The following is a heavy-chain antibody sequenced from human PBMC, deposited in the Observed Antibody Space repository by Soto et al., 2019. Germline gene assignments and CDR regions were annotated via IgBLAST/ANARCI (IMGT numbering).Heavy chain of an antibody. CDR1: GYTFTSYY. D-gene: IGHD2-15*01. CDR3: ARDLGYCRSGTCYREWFDP. V-gene: IGHV1-46*01. CDR2: INPSGGST. J-gene: IGHJ5*02. Sequence: ASVKVSCKASGYTFTSYYMHWVRQAPGQGLEWMGIINPSGGSTSYAQKFQGRVTMTRDTSTSTVYMELSSLRSEDTAVYYCARDLGYCRSGTCYREWFDPWGQGTLVTVSS.